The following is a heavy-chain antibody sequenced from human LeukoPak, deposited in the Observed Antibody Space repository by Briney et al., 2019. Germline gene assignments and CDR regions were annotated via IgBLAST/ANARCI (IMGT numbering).Heavy chain of an antibody. D-gene: IGHD2-2*01. CDR3: ARDGGFVVVPAAMGPNFDY. CDR1: GFTFSDYY. J-gene: IGHJ4*02. CDR2: ISSSGSTI. Sequence: GGSLRLSCAASGFTFSDYYMSWIRQAPGKGLEWVSYISSSGSTIYYADSVKGRFTISRDNAKNSLYLQMNSLRAEDTAVYYCARDGGFVVVPAAMGPNFDYWGQGTLVTVSS. V-gene: IGHV3-11*01.